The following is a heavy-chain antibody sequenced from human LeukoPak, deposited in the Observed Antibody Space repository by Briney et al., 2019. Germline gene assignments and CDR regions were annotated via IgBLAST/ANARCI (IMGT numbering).Heavy chain of an antibody. CDR3: AKIPMSNAFDI. CDR1: GFTFSSYG. V-gene: IGHV3-30*18. J-gene: IGHJ3*02. D-gene: IGHD2-21*01. Sequence: PGRSLRLSRAASGFTFSSYGMHWVRQAPGKGLEWVAVISYDGSNKYYADSVKGRFTISRDNSKNTLYLQMNSLRAEDTAVYYCAKIPMSNAFDIWGQGTMVTVSS. CDR2: ISYDGSNK.